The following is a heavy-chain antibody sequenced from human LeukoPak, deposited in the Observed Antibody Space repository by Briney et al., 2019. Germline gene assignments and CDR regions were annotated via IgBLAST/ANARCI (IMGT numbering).Heavy chain of an antibody. Sequence: PGGSLRLSCAASGFTFSSYGMHWVRQAPGKGLEWVAVIWYDGSNKYYADSVKGRFTISRDNSKNTLYLQMNSLRAEDTAVYYCARVMVRGVSGKFYGMDVWGQGTTVTVSS. J-gene: IGHJ6*02. D-gene: IGHD3-10*01. V-gene: IGHV3-33*01. CDR3: ARVMVRGVSGKFYGMDV. CDR2: IWYDGSNK. CDR1: GFTFSSYG.